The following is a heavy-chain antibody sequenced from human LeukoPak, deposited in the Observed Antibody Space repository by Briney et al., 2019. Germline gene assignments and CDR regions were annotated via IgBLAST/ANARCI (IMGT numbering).Heavy chain of an antibody. Sequence: GGSLRLSCAASGFTISSYEMNWVRQAPGKGLEWVSYISSSGSTIYYADSVKGRFTISRDNAKNSLYLQMNSLRAEDTAVYYCAILLRPELHYGMDVWGQGTTVTVSS. CDR1: GFTISSYE. D-gene: IGHD1-7*01. CDR2: ISSSGSTI. CDR3: AILLRPELHYGMDV. J-gene: IGHJ6*02. V-gene: IGHV3-48*03.